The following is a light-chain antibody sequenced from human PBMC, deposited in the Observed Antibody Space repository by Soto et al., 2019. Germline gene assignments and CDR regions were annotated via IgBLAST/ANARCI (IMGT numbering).Light chain of an antibody. Sequence: QPVLTQPPSASGTPGQRVTISCSGSSSNIGSNTVNWYQQLPGTAPKLLIYSHNQRPSGVPDRFSGSKSGTSASLAISGLQSEDEAAYYCAAWDDSLNGYVFGTGTKLTVL. CDR1: SSNIGSNT. V-gene: IGLV1-44*01. J-gene: IGLJ1*01. CDR2: SHN. CDR3: AAWDDSLNGYV.